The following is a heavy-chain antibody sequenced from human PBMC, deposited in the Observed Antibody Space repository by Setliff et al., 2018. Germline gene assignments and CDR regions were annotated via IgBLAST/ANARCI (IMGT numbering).Heavy chain of an antibody. CDR1: GFTFSNYY. V-gene: IGHV3-11*01. CDR2: IHDSGNPT. J-gene: IGHJ3*02. CDR3: AKDRQGATFVDAFDI. D-gene: IGHD2-15*01. Sequence: GGSLRLSCAASGFTFSNYYMTWIRQAPGKGLEWISYIHDSGNPTYYADSVKGRFTISRDNAKNPLYLQMNSLRAEDTAVYYCAKDRQGATFVDAFDIWGQGTMVTVSS.